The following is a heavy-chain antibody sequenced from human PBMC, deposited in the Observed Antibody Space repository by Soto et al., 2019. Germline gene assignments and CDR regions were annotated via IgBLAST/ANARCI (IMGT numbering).Heavy chain of an antibody. D-gene: IGHD6-13*01. Sequence: SAKVSCKASGGTFSSYAICWVRQAPGQGLEWMGGIIPIFGTANYAQKFQGRVTITADESTSTAYMELSSLRSEDTAVYYCARHSSSRTNWFDPWGQGTLVTVSS. J-gene: IGHJ5*02. CDR1: GGTFSSYA. CDR3: ARHSSSRTNWFDP. V-gene: IGHV1-69*13. CDR2: IIPIFGTA.